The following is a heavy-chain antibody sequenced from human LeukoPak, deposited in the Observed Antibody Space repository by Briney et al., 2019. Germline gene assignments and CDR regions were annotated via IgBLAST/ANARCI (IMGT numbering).Heavy chain of an antibody. D-gene: IGHD6-6*01. Sequence: GGSLRLSCAASGFTFSRYWMYWVRQGPGEGLVWVSRIEGDGSTTDYADSVKGRFTISRDNAKNTLYLQMNGLRADDTAVYYCARDPSARLGYFDYWGQGTLVTVSS. V-gene: IGHV3-74*01. CDR1: GFTFSRYW. J-gene: IGHJ4*02. CDR2: IEGDGSTT. CDR3: ARDPSARLGYFDY.